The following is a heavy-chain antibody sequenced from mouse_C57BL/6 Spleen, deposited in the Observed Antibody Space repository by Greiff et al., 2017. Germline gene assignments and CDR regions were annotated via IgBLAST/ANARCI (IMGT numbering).Heavy chain of an antibody. CDR1: GYAFSSSW. Sequence: QVQLQQSGPELVKPGASVKISCKASGYAFSSSWLNWVKQRPGKGLEWIGRIYPGDGDTNYNGKFKGKATLTADKSSSPAYMQLSSLTSEDSAVYFCARNGSPFDVWGTGTTVTVSS. CDR2: IYPGDGDT. CDR3: ARNGSPFDV. V-gene: IGHV1-82*01. D-gene: IGHD1-1*01. J-gene: IGHJ1*03.